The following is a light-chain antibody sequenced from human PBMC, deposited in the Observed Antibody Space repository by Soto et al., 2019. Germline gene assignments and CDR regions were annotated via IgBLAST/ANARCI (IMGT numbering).Light chain of an antibody. Sequence: DIQMTQSPSTLSGSVGDRVTITCRASQTISSWLAWYQQKPGKAPKLLIYKASTLKSGVPSRFSGSGSGTEFTLTISRLEPEDFAVYYCQHYDNTPPSVTFGPGTKVDIK. CDR1: QTISSW. V-gene: IGKV1-5*03. J-gene: IGKJ3*01. CDR2: KAS. CDR3: QHYDNTPPSVT.